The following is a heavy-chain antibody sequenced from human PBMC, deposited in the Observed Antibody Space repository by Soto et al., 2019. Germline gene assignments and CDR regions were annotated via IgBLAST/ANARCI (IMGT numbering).Heavy chain of an antibody. CDR2: IKQDGREK. J-gene: IGHJ6*02. CDR3: ARDEAVANYYYGMDV. D-gene: IGHD6-19*01. CDR1: GFIFSSYW. Sequence: GGSLRLSCAASGFIFSSYWMTWVRQTPGKRLEWVANIKQDGREKYYLDSVKGRFTISRDNSKNTLYLQMNSLRAEDTAVYYCARDEAVANYYYGMDVWGQGTTVTVSS. V-gene: IGHV3-7*01.